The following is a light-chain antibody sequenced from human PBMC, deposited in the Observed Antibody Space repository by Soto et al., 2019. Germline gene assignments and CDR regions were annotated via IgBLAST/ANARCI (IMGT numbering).Light chain of an antibody. CDR3: HQYVSSWT. CDR2: GAS. Sequence: LTLSPGTLSLSPGERATRSCRASQSVSSTYVAWYQQKSGQAPRLLIYGASSRATGIPDRFSGSGSGTDFTLTISRLEPEDFAVYYGHQYVSSWTFGQGTKVDIK. CDR1: QSVSSTY. V-gene: IGKV3-20*01. J-gene: IGKJ1*01.